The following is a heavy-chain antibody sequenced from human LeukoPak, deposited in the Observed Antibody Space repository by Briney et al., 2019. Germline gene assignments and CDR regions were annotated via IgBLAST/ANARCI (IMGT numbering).Heavy chain of an antibody. D-gene: IGHD5-18*01. CDR3: ASSDTAMVPGYFDY. CDR1: GFTFSSYA. CDR2: ISGSGGST. J-gene: IGHJ4*02. Sequence: GGSLRLSCAASGFTFSSYAMSWVRQAPGKGLEWVSAISGSGGSTYYADSVKGRFTISRDNSKYTLYLQMNSLRAEDTAVYYCASSDTAMVPGYFDYWGQGTLVTVSS. V-gene: IGHV3-23*01.